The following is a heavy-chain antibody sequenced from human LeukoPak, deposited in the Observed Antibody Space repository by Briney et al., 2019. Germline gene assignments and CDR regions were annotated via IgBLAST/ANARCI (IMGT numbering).Heavy chain of an antibody. CDR3: ARSSITIFGVLYYFDY. V-gene: IGHV4-4*07. CDR1: GGSISSYY. CDR2: IYTSGST. J-gene: IGHJ4*02. Sequence: KPSETLSLTCTASGGSISSYYWSWIRQPAGKGLEWIGRIYTSGSTNYNPSLKSRVTMSVDTSKNQFSLKLSSVTAADTAVYYCARSSITIFGVLYYFDYWGQGTLVTVSS. D-gene: IGHD3-3*01.